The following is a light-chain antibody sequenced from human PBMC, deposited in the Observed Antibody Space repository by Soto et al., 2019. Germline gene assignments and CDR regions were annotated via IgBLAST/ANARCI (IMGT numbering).Light chain of an antibody. V-gene: IGKV3-15*01. CDR2: GAS. J-gene: IGKJ4*01. CDR1: QSVSSN. CDR3: QQYINWSSLT. Sequence: EIVMTQSPATMSVSPGERATLSCRASQSVSSNLAWYQQKPGQAPRLLIYGASTRATGIPARFSGSGSGTEFTLTSSSLKSEDFTVYCWQQYINWSSLTFGGGTKVEIK.